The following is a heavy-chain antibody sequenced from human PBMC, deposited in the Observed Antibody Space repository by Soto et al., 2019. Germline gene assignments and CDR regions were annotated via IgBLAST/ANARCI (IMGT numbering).Heavy chain of an antibody. V-gene: IGHV1-69*06. Sequence: SVKVSCKAAGGTFSSYAISWVRQAPGQGLEWMGGIIPIFGTANYAQKFQGRVTITADKSTSTAYMELSSLRSEDTAVYYCALGAMVYAPAYYYGMDVWGQGTTVTVSS. CDR2: IIPIFGTA. J-gene: IGHJ6*02. CDR1: GGTFSSYA. CDR3: ALGAMVYAPAYYYGMDV. D-gene: IGHD2-8*01.